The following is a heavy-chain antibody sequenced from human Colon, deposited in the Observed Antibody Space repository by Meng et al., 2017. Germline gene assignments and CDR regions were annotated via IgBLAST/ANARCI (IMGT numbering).Heavy chain of an antibody. V-gene: IGHV1-69*05. J-gene: IGHJ6*02. CDR1: GGTFSSYA. CDR3: ARVDVSSSWYDGMDV. CDR2: IIPIFGTA. Sequence: SVKVSCKASGGTFSSYAISWVRQDPGQGLEGMGGIIPIFGTANYAQKFQGRVTITTDESTSTAYMELSSLRSEDTAVYYCARVDVSSSWYDGMDVGGQGTTVTVSS. D-gene: IGHD6-13*01.